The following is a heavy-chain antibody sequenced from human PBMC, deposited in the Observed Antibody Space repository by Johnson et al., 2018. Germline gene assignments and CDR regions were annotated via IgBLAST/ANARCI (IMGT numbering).Heavy chain of an antibody. CDR2: ISWNSGSI. CDR3: AKDRLYDYGELDAFDI. J-gene: IGHJ3*02. D-gene: IGHD4-17*01. Sequence: VQLVESGGGLEQPGRSLRLSCAASGFTFDDYAMHWVRQAPGKGLEWVSGISWNSGSIGYADSVKGRFTVSRENSKNTLYLQMNSLRAEAKACYYCAKDRLYDYGELDAFDIWGQGTMVTVSS. CDR1: GFTFDDYA. V-gene: IGHV3-9*01.